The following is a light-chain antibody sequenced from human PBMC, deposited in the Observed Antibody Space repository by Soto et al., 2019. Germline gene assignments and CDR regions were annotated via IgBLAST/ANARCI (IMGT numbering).Light chain of an antibody. CDR2: DNS. Sequence: QSVLTQPPSVSAAPGQKVTISCSGSSSNIGTNYVSWYQQLPGRAPKLVIFDNSKRPSGIPDRFSGSKSGSSATLGVTGLQPGDEADYYCGTWDSDRSAEVCGGGTKLTVL. CDR3: GTWDSDRSAEV. CDR1: SSNIGTNY. V-gene: IGLV1-51*01. J-gene: IGLJ3*02.